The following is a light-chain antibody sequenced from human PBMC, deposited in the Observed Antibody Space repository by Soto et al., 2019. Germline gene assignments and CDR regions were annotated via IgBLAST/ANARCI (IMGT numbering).Light chain of an antibody. CDR1: SSDVGGYNF. Sequence: QSALTQPPSASGSPGQSVTISCTGTSSDVGGYNFVSWYQQHPGKAPKLMIYDVIRRPSGVPDRFSGSKSGNTASLTVSGVQDEDEADYYCSSYADNNNYVFGTGTKLTVL. CDR3: SSYADNNNYV. J-gene: IGLJ1*01. CDR2: DVI. V-gene: IGLV2-8*01.